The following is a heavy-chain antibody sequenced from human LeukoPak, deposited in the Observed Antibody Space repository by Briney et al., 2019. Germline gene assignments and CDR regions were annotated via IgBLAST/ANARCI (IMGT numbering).Heavy chain of an antibody. CDR3: WVVPYRQVFDY. J-gene: IGHJ4*02. CDR1: GGSISSSSYN. CDR2: IYYSGST. V-gene: IGHV4-39*01. D-gene: IGHD2-2*01. Sequence: PSETLSLTCTVSGGSISSSSYNSGWIRQPPGKGLEWIGSIYYSGSTYYNPSLKSRVTISVDTSENQFSLKLSSVTAADTAVYYCWVVPYRQVFDYWGQGTLVTVSS.